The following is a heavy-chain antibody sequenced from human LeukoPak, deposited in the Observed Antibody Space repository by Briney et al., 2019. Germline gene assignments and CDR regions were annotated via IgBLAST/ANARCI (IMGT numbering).Heavy chain of an antibody. CDR1: EFTFSSYG. J-gene: IGHJ4*02. D-gene: IGHD7-27*01. Sequence: GGSLRLSCAASEFTFSSYGMSWVRQAPGKGLEWVSTITTSDGNTYYADSVKGRFTVSRDNSKNTLFLQMNSLRAEDTAVYYCAKDGGLWVSAHWGDSWGRGTLVTVSS. CDR2: ITTSDGNT. V-gene: IGHV3-23*01. CDR3: AKDGGLWVSAHWGDS.